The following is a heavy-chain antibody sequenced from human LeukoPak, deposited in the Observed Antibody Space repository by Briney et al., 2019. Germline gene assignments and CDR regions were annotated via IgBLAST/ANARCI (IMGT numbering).Heavy chain of an antibody. CDR2: ISGNGGRT. D-gene: IGHD2-21*02. Sequence: GGSLRLSCAASRFTFSSYAMSWVRQAPGKGLEWVSAISGNGGRTYYADSVKGRFTTSRDNSKNTLSLQMNSLRDEDTATYYCAKEVYCGRDCYNPGYGVDVWGQGTTVTVSS. CDR3: AKEVYCGRDCYNPGYGVDV. V-gene: IGHV3-23*01. CDR1: RFTFSSYA. J-gene: IGHJ6*02.